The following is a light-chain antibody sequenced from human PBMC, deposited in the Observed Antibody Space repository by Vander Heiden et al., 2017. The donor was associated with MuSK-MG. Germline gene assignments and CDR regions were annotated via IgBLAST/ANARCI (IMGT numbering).Light chain of an antibody. Sequence: QTVVTQEPSLTVSPGGTVTLTCASSTGAVTSGYYPNWFQQKPGQAPRALIYSISNKHSGTPARFTGSLRGGKAALTLSGVQPEDEDEYYCLLDYGGAWVFGGGTKLTVL. V-gene: IGLV7-43*01. CDR3: LLDYGGAWV. J-gene: IGLJ3*02. CDR1: TGAVTSGYY. CDR2: SIS.